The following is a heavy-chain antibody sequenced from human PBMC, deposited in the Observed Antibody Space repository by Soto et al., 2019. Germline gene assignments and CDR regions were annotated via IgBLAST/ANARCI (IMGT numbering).Heavy chain of an antibody. Sequence: TLSLTCTVSGGSISSYYWSWIRQPPGKGLEWIGYIYYSGSTNYNPSLKSRVTISVDTSKNQFSLKLSSVTAADTAVYYCARGYYDFWSGNHWGFDPWGQGTLVTVSS. V-gene: IGHV4-59*01. D-gene: IGHD3-3*01. CDR2: IYYSGST. CDR3: ARGYYDFWSGNHWGFDP. CDR1: GGSISSYY. J-gene: IGHJ5*02.